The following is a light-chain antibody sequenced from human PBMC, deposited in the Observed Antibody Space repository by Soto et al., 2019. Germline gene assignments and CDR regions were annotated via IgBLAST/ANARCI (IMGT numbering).Light chain of an antibody. CDR1: SSDVGGYNY. V-gene: IGLV2-14*01. CDR3: SSYTGSSTFF. CDR2: DVN. J-gene: IGLJ1*01. Sequence: QSALTQPASVSGSAGQSITISCTGTSSDVGGYNYVSWYQQLPGKAPKLMIYDVNNRPSGVSNRFSGSKSGNTASLTISGLQAEDEADYYCSSYTGSSTFFFGTGTKVTVL.